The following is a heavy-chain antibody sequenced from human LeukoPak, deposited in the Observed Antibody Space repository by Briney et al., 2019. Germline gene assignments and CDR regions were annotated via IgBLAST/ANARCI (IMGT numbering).Heavy chain of an antibody. CDR2: INHSGST. D-gene: IGHD6-13*01. J-gene: IGHJ1*01. Sequence: SETLSLTCAVYGGSFSGYYWSWIRQPPGKGLEWIGEINHSGSTNYNPSLKSRVTISVDTSKNQFSLKLSSVTAADTAVYYCARRSRWSSGPYWGPGPLVTVSS. V-gene: IGHV4-34*01. CDR1: GGSFSGYY. CDR3: ARRSRWSSGPY.